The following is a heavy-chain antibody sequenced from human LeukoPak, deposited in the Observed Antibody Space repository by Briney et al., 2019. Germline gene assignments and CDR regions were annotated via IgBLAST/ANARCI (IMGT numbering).Heavy chain of an antibody. D-gene: IGHD1-26*01. CDR3: ARDPDRYSGSQD. Sequence: GGSLRLSCAGSGFTVSSNYMSWVRHAPGKGLEWVSVIYSGGSTYYADSVKGRFTISRDNSKNTLYLQMNSLRAEDTAVYYCARDPDRYSGSQDWGQGTLVTVSS. J-gene: IGHJ4*02. CDR1: GFTVSSNY. CDR2: IYSGGST. V-gene: IGHV3-66*01.